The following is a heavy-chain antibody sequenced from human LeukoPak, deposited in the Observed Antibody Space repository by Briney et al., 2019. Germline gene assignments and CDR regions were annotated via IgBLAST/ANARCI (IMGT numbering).Heavy chain of an antibody. V-gene: IGHV4-59*01. CDR3: VRDCTGGTCAPTV. CDR2: IYYSGST. D-gene: IGHD2-8*02. Sequence: SETLSLTCTVSGGSISSYYWSWIRQPPGKGLEWIGYIYYSGSTNYNPSLKSRVTISVDTSKNQFSLKLSSVTAADTAVYYCVRDCTGGTCAPTVWGQGTLVTVSS. J-gene: IGHJ4*02. CDR1: GGSISSYY.